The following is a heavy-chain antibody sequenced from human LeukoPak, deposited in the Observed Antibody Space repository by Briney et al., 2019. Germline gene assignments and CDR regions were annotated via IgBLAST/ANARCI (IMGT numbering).Heavy chain of an antibody. CDR1: GGTFSSYA. Sequence: ASVKVSCKASGGTFSSYAISWVRQAPGQGLEWMGGIIPIFGTANCAQKFQGRVTITADESTSTAYMELSSLRSEDTAVYYCARAWGLDVEAFDYWGQETLVTVSS. CDR3: ARAWGLDVEAFDY. J-gene: IGHJ4*02. CDR2: IIPIFGTA. V-gene: IGHV1-69*13. D-gene: IGHD3-16*01.